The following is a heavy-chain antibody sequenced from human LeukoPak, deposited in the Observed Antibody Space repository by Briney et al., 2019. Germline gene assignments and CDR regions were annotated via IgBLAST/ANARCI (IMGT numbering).Heavy chain of an antibody. D-gene: IGHD2-21*02. CDR2: ISSDGSVT. CDR3: VRGSLRLPRSTPDY. J-gene: IGHJ4*02. Sequence: ETGGSLRLSCAVSGFSFTNYWMHWVRQDPGKGLVWVSYISSDGSVTKYADSVKGRFTISRDNAVNTLYLQMNSLRVEDTAVYYCVRGSLRLPRSTPDYWGQGTLVTVSS. V-gene: IGHV3-74*03. CDR1: GFSFTNYW.